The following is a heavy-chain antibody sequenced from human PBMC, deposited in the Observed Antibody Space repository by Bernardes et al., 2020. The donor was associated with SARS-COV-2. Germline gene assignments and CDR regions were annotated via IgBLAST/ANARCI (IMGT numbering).Heavy chain of an antibody. V-gene: IGHV3-7*01. Sequence: GGSLRLSCAASGFTFATYWMSWVRQAPGKGLEWVANIKEDGSQKYYVHSVRGRFTISRDNAKNLLYLQMNSLRTEDTAVYFCARDSPMGYSWGQGISVTVSS. CDR1: GFTFATYW. CDR3: ARDSPMGYS. CDR2: IKEDGSQK. J-gene: IGHJ4*02.